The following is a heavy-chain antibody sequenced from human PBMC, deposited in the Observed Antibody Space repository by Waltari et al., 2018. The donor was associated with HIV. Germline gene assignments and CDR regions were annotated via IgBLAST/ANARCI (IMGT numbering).Heavy chain of an antibody. CDR2: IHHSGNV. CDR1: GGSIKSSKR. D-gene: IGHD4-17*01. Sequence: QVQLQKSRPGLARPSGTLFLTCGVTGGSIKSSKRWSWVRQPPGKGLEWIGDIHHSGNVNYNLSLKSRVTFSVDRSKNHFSLNLTSVTTADTATYFCARLRDYGDYGHYDFWGRGTLVVVSP. V-gene: IGHV4-4*02. CDR3: ARLRDYGDYGHYDF. J-gene: IGHJ4*02.